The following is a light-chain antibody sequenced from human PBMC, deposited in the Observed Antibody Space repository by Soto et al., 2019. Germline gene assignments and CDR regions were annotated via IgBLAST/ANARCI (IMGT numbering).Light chain of an antibody. CDR1: QSVSSN. J-gene: IGKJ1*01. CDR3: QHYNNWPPWT. CDR2: GAS. V-gene: IGKV3-15*01. Sequence: EIVMTQSPATLSVSPGERATLSCRASQSVSSNLARYQQKPGQAPRLLIYGASTRATGIPVRFSGSGSGTESTLTISSLQSEDFAVYYCQHYNNWPPWTFGQGTKVEIK.